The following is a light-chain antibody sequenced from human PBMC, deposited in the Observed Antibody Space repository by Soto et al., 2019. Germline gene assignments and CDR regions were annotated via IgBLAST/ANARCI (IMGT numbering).Light chain of an antibody. CDR1: QSVTSSY. CDR2: GAS. CDR3: QQYSRLPT. V-gene: IGKV3-20*01. Sequence: IVLTQSPGTLSLSPGERATLSCRASQSVTSSYLAWYQQKPGQAPRLLIYGASSRATGIPDRFSGSGSGTDFTITISRLEPEDFAVYYCQQYSRLPTFGQGTKVEIK. J-gene: IGKJ1*01.